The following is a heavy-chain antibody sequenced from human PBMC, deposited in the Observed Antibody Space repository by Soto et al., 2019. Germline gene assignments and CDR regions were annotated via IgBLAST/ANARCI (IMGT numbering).Heavy chain of an antibody. CDR2: IYYSGST. D-gene: IGHD1-26*01. CDR3: ARGGSGSYLGRYYYGMDV. V-gene: IGHV4-59*01. CDR1: GGSISSYY. J-gene: IGHJ6*02. Sequence: PSATQAITCTVSGGSISSYYWSWIRQPPGKGLEWIGYIYYSGSTNYNPSLKSRVTISVDTSKNQFSLKLSSVTAADTAVYYCARGGSGSYLGRYYYGMDVWGQGTTVTVSS.